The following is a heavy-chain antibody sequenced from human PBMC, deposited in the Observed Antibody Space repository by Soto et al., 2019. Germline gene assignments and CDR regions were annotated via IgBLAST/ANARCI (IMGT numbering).Heavy chain of an antibody. CDR1: GYTFTSYG. J-gene: IGHJ6*02. D-gene: IGHD1-1*01. CDR3: AISKGSEGDWNYYYYGMDV. V-gene: IGHV1-18*03. Sequence: VKVSCKASGYTFTSYGISWVRQAPGQGLEWMGWISAYNGNTNYAQKLQGRVTMTTDTSTSTAFMELRSLCFFFIAVFFCAISKGSEGDWNYYYYGMDVWGQGTTVTVSS. CDR2: ISAYNGNT.